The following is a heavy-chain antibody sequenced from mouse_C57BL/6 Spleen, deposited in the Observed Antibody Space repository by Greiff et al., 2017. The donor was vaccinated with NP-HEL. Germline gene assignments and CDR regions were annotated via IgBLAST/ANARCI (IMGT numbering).Heavy chain of an antibody. CDR3: ARDGGLLRPYYAMDY. V-gene: IGHV1-59*01. CDR1: GYTFTSYW. Sequence: VQLQQPGAELVRPGTSVKLSCKASGYTFTSYWMHWVKQRPGQGLEWIGVIDPSDSYTNYNQKFKGKATLTVDTSSSAAYMQLSSLTSEDSAVYYCARDGGLLRPYYAMDYWGQGTSVTVSS. J-gene: IGHJ4*01. D-gene: IGHD2-3*01. CDR2: IDPSDSYT.